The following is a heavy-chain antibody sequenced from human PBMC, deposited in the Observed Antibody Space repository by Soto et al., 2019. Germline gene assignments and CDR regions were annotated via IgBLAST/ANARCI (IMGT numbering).Heavy chain of an antibody. J-gene: IGHJ6*02. Sequence: QVQLQESGPGLVKPSQTLSLTCTVSGGSISSGGYYWSWIRQHPGKGLEWIGYIYYSGSTYYNPSLKSRVTISVDTSKNQFSLKLSSVTAADTAVYYCARGYGDYGYYYYGMDVWDQGTTVTVSS. CDR3: ARGYGDYGYYYYGMDV. CDR2: IYYSGST. V-gene: IGHV4-31*03. D-gene: IGHD4-17*01. CDR1: GGSISSGGYY.